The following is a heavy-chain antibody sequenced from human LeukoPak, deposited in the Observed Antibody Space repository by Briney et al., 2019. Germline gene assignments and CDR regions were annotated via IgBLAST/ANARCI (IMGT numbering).Heavy chain of an antibody. CDR1: GYTFTGYY. CDR2: INPNSGGT. V-gene: IGHV1-2*02. CDR3: ATAFGAVDFDY. D-gene: IGHD3-3*01. J-gene: IGHJ4*02. Sequence: ASVNVSCKASGYTFTGYYMHWVRQVPGQGLEWMGWINPNSGGTNYAQKFQGRVTMTRDTSISTAYMDLSSLRSDDTAVYYCATAFGAVDFDYWGQGTLVTVSS.